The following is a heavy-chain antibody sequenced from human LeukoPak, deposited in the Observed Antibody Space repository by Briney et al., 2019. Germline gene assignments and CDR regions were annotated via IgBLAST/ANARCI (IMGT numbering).Heavy chain of an antibody. CDR2: IYPGDSET. Sequence: GESLKISCKGSGYSFSSYWFAWVRQMPGKVLEWMGIIYPGDSETRYSPSFQGQVTISADKSISTAYLQWSSLKASDTAMYYCARPAYSSSSLFDYWGQGTLVTVSS. V-gene: IGHV5-51*01. CDR1: GYSFSSYW. D-gene: IGHD6-6*01. CDR3: ARPAYSSSSLFDY. J-gene: IGHJ4*02.